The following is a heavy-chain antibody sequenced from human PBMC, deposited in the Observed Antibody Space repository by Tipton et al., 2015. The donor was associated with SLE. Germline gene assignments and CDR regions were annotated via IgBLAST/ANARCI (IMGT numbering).Heavy chain of an antibody. J-gene: IGHJ3*02. CDR3: AKGYSSSWFDDAFDI. V-gene: IGHV4-38-2*01. CDR1: GFTFSDYY. CDR2: VYYSGST. Sequence: LRLSCAASGFTFSDYYMSWIRQAPGKGLEWIGSVYYSGSTYYNPSLKSRVTISVDTSKNQFSLKLTSVTAADTAVYYCAKGYSSSWFDDAFDIWGQGTMVTVSS. D-gene: IGHD6-13*01.